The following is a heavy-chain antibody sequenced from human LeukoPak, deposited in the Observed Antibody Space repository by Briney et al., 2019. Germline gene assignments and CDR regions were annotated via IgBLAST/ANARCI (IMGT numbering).Heavy chain of an antibody. CDR2: VSYSGST. Sequence: SETLSLTCAVSDDSMSSHYWSWIRQPPGKGLEWIGYVSYSGSTNYNPSLKSRVTISIDTSKNQFSLNLSSVSAADTAVYYCAREAYYYGSGSPGGWFDPWGQGTLVTVSS. CDR1: DDSMSSHY. CDR3: AREAYYYGSGSPGGWFDP. V-gene: IGHV4-59*11. J-gene: IGHJ5*02. D-gene: IGHD3-10*01.